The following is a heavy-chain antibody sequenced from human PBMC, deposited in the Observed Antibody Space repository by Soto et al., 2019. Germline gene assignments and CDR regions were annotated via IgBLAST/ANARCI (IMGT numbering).Heavy chain of an antibody. J-gene: IGHJ4*02. V-gene: IGHV3-30*03. CDR2: VSHDGLAQ. Sequence: QVQLMESGGGVVQPGTSLRLLCEGAGFTFSRYGMHWVRQAPGMGLEWVAVVSHDGLAQYYGDSVKGRFTISRDNSQNTLYLQMNNLSTEDTAIYYCARTPFSLTLGTVLHYFDSWGQGTLVTVSS. D-gene: IGHD3-9*01. CDR3: ARTPFSLTLGTVLHYFDS. CDR1: GFTFSRYG.